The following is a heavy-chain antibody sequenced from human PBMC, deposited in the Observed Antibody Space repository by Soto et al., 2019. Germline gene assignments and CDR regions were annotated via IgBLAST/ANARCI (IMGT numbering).Heavy chain of an antibody. CDR3: VRDFGTRNYLFDA. CDR2: IWYDGSKT. J-gene: IGHJ5*02. CDR1: GVTFTSYG. V-gene: IGHV3-33*01. Sequence: QVQLVESGGGVVQAGRCLRLSCAPYGVTFTSYGFHWVRQAPGKGLEWLALIWYDGSKTYYTDSVKGRFTLSRDDSKSMLYLQMDSLRVADPAMYFCVRDFGTRNYLFDACGQGTLVTVSS. D-gene: IGHD3-9*01.